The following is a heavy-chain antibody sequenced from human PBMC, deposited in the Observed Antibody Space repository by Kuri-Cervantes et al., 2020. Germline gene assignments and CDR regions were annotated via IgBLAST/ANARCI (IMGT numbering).Heavy chain of an antibody. CDR1: GYTFTSYG. J-gene: IGHJ4*02. D-gene: IGHD2/OR15-2a*01. V-gene: IGHV1-18*01. Sequence: ASVKVSCKASGYTFTSYGISWVRQAPGQGLEWMGWISGHNGNTNYAQKFKGRITMTSDTSTSTAYMELRSLRSDDTAVYYCASGEYYFDYWGQGTLVTVSS. CDR3: ASGEYYFDY. CDR2: ISGHNGNT.